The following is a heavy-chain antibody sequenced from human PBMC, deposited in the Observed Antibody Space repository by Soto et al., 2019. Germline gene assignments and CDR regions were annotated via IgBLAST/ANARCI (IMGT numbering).Heavy chain of an antibody. CDR2: INAGNGNT. J-gene: IGHJ4*02. D-gene: IGHD2-15*01. Sequence: ASVKVSCKASGYIFTSYAMHWVRQAPGQRLEWMGWINAGNGNTKYSQKLKGRVTITRDTSASTAYMELSSLRSEDTAVYFFARAPPRYCSGGSCIFDYWGRGALVTVPS. V-gene: IGHV1-3*01. CDR3: ARAPPRYCSGGSCIFDY. CDR1: GYIFTSYA.